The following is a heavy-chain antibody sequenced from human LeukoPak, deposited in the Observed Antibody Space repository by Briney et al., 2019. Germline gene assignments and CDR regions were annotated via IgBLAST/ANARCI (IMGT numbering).Heavy chain of an antibody. CDR2: INRDGSVT. CDR3: ARDYSGYRAFDI. CDR1: GFTFSNYW. D-gene: IGHD3-22*01. Sequence: GGSLRLSCAASGFTFSNYWMSWVRQAPGKGLEWVANINRDGSVTSYADSVKGRFTFSRDNVRNSLYLQMDSLRVEDTAVYYCARDYSGYRAFDIWGQGTMVTVSS. J-gene: IGHJ3*02. V-gene: IGHV3-7*01.